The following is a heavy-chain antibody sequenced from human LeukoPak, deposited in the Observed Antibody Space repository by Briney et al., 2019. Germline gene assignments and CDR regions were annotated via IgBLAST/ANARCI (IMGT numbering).Heavy chain of an antibody. CDR2: IIPIFGTA. J-gene: IGHJ3*02. V-gene: IGHV1-69*06. CDR1: GGTFSSYA. CDR3: ARKVLGYCSSTSCYHNASDI. D-gene: IGHD2-2*01. Sequence: GASVKVSCKASGGTFSSYAISWVRQAPGQGLEWMGGIIPIFGTANYAQKFQGRVTITADKSTSTAYMELSSLRSEDTAVYYCARKVLGYCSSTSCYHNASDIWGQGTMVTVSS.